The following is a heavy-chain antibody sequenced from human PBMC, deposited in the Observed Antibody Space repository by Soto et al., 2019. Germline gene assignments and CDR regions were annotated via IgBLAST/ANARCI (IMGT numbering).Heavy chain of an antibody. D-gene: IGHD6-13*01. Sequence: SETLSLTCTVSGGSISSGGYYWSWIRQHPGKGLEWIGYIYYSGSTYYNPSLKSRVTISVDTSKNQFSLKLSSVTAADTAVYYCARDQRDSSWYFDYWGQGTLVTVSS. J-gene: IGHJ4*02. CDR1: GGSISSGGYY. V-gene: IGHV4-31*03. CDR3: ARDQRDSSWYFDY. CDR2: IYYSGST.